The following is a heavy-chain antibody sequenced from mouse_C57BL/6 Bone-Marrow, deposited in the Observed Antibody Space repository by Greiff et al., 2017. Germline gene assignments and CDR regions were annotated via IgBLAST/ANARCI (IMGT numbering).Heavy chain of an antibody. CDR2: INYDGSST. CDR3: AREGTGTRYFDV. Sequence: LMESEGGLVQPGSSMKLSCTASGFTFSDYYMAWVRQVPEKGLEWVANINYDGSSTYYLDSLKSRFIISRDNAKNILYLQMSSLKSEDTATYYCAREGTGTRYFDVWGTGTTVTVSS. CDR1: GFTFSDYY. D-gene: IGHD4-1*01. V-gene: IGHV5-16*01. J-gene: IGHJ1*03.